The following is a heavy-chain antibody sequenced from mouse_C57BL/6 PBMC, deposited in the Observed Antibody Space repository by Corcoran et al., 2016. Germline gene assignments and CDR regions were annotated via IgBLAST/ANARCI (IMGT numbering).Heavy chain of an antibody. D-gene: IGHD2-1*01. CDR2: IYPGSGNT. Sequence: QIQLQLSGPELVKPGASVKISCKASGDTFTDYYMTWVKQKLGQGLEWIGWIYPGSGNTKYNEKFKGKATLTVDTSSSTAYMQLISLTSEYSAVYFCARKQIYYCNPCVMDYWGQGTAVTISS. CDR1: GDTFTDYY. J-gene: IGHJ4*01. CDR3: ARKQIYYCNPCVMDY. V-gene: IGHV1-84*01.